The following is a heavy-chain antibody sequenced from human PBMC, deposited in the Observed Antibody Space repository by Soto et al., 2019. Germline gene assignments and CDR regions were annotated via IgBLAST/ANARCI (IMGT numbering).Heavy chain of an antibody. D-gene: IGHD3-3*01. CDR2: INHSGST. V-gene: IGHV4-34*01. Sequence: PSETLSLTCAVYGGSFSGYYWSCIRQPPGKGLEWIGEINHSGSTNYNPSLKSRVTISVDTSKNQFSLKLSSVTAADTAVYYCARGGYDFWSGYYRWFDPWGQGTMVTVSS. J-gene: IGHJ5*02. CDR3: ARGGYDFWSGYYRWFDP. CDR1: GGSFSGYY.